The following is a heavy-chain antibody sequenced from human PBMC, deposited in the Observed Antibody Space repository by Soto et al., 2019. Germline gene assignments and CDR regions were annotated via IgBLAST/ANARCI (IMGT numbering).Heavy chain of an antibody. V-gene: IGHV3-23*01. Sequence: EAQLLESGGDLVQPGGSLRLSCAASGFTFTIFAMSWVRQSPGKGLEWVSTISGSGGSTYYADAVKGRFTISRDNSMGTLYLQMKSLRVEDTAIYYCAKEVSLGSTVDLGYWGQGTLVTVSS. J-gene: IGHJ4*02. CDR2: ISGSGGST. D-gene: IGHD7-27*01. CDR1: GFTFTIFA. CDR3: AKEVSLGSTVDLGY.